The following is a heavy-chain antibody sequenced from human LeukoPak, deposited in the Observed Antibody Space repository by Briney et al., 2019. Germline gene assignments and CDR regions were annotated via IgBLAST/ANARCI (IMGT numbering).Heavy chain of an antibody. Sequence: PSETLSLTCTVSGGSISSYYWSWIRQPPGKGLEWIGYIYYSGSTNYNPSLKSRVTISVDTSKNQFSLKLSSVTAADTAVYYCARDIVVVPAAIRRVRWFDPWGQGTLVTVSS. J-gene: IGHJ5*02. CDR3: ARDIVVVPAAIRRVRWFDP. D-gene: IGHD2-2*01. V-gene: IGHV4-59*12. CDR1: GGSISSYY. CDR2: IYYSGST.